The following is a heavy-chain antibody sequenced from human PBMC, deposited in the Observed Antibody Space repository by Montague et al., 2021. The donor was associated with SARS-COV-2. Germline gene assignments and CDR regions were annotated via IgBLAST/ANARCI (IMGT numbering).Heavy chain of an antibody. CDR2: IYYSGST. CDR3: ARVGRQQLVRLSGVDV. CDR1: GGSISSSSYY. V-gene: IGHV4-39*07. D-gene: IGHD6-13*01. Sequence: SETLSLTCTVSGGSISSSSYYWGWIRQPPGKGLEWIGSIYYSGSTYYNPSLKSRVTISVDTSKNQFFLKLSSVTAADTAVYYCARVGRQQLVRLSGVDVWGQGTTVTVSS. J-gene: IGHJ6*02.